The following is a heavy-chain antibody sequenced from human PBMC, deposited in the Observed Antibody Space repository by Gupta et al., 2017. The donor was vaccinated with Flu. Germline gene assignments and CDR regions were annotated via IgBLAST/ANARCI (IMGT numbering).Heavy chain of an antibody. D-gene: IGHD3-3*01. CDR1: AW. Sequence: AWMSWVRQGQGKGLQWVGRIKSKTDGGTTDYAAPVKGRFTISRDDSKNTLYLQMNSLNTEDTGIYYCTKDAITIFGVLVDDYMDVWGRGTAVTVSS. CDR2: IKSKTDGGTT. V-gene: IGHV3-15*01. J-gene: IGHJ6*03. CDR3: TKDAITIFGVLVDDYMDV.